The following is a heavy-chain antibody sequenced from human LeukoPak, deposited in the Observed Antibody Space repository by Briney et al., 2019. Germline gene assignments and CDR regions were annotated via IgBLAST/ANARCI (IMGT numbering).Heavy chain of an antibody. J-gene: IGHJ4*02. CDR3: AKLRRGAAAGEFAY. V-gene: IGHV3-23*01. D-gene: IGHD6-13*01. CDR1: GFTFSSYA. Sequence: GGSLRLSCAVSGFTFSSYAMTWVRQTPGKGLEWVSAISGGGSSTYFADSVKGRFTISRDNSRNTLYLQMNSLRAEDTAIYYCAKLRRGAAAGEFAYWGQGTLVTVSS. CDR2: ISGGGSST.